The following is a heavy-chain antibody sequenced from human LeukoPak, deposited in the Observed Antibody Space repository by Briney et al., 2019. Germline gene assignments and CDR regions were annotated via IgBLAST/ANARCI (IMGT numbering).Heavy chain of an antibody. D-gene: IGHD6-25*01. CDR1: GFTFSSYS. V-gene: IGHV3-48*04. Sequence: GGSLRLSCAASGFTFSSYSMNWVRQAPGKGLEWVSYISSSSSTIYYADSVKGRFTISRDNAKNSLYLQMNSLRAEDTAVYYCARDSIAAEDYRGQGTLVTVSS. CDR2: ISSSSSTI. J-gene: IGHJ4*02. CDR3: ARDSIAAEDY.